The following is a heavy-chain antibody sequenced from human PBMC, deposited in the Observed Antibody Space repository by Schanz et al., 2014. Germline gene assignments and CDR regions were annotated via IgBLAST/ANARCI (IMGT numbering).Heavy chain of an antibody. D-gene: IGHD3-3*01. Sequence: QVQLVQSGAEVKKPGASVRVSCKASGYTFTTYAMSWVRQAPGQGLEWVGWISVYTGNTKYGQKVQGRVTMTADTSTNTAYMALTDLRSDDTAVYYCARDRRFFDRDGLYYFDSWGQGTLVTVSS. J-gene: IGHJ4*02. V-gene: IGHV1-18*01. CDR2: ISVYTGNT. CDR3: ARDRRFFDRDGLYYFDS. CDR1: GYTFTTYA.